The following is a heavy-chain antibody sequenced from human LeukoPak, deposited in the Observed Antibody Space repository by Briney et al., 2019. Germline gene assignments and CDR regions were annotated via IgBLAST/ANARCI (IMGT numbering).Heavy chain of an antibody. Sequence: TGVSLRLSCAVSGCIVSINYMTWVRQAPGKGLEWVSALYSGGSTHYADSVKGRFTISRDNSKNMLYLQMNSLSTGDTVVYYCARDMTAATARWGQRTLVTVSS. CDR3: ARDMTAATAR. CDR1: GCIVSINY. J-gene: IGHJ4*02. V-gene: IGHV3-53*01. CDR2: LYSGGST. D-gene: IGHD6-13*01.